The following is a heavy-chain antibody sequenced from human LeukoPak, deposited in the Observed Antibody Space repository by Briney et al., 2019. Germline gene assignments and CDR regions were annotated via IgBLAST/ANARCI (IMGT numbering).Heavy chain of an antibody. CDR2: IKEDGTYT. Sequence: GGSLRLSCAASGFSFSKYWMHWVRQTPGEGLVWVARIKEDGTYTIYADSVKGRFTISRDNARNTVFLQMNSLRAEDTALYYCARDFDMGITPGDDFDFWGQGTLVTVPS. D-gene: IGHD3-9*01. CDR3: ARDFDMGITPGDDFDF. V-gene: IGHV3-74*01. CDR1: GFSFSKYW. J-gene: IGHJ4*02.